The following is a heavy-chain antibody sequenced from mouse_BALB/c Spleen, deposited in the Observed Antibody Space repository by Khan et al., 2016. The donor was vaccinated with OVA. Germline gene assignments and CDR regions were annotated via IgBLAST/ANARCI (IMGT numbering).Heavy chain of an antibody. Sequence: QVQLQQSGAELVKPGTSVKISCKASGYTFTSYYMYWVEQRPGQGLEWIGGINPNNGDSNFNEKFKSKATLTVDKSSSTAYMQLGILTSEDSAVYYCARSGYGNPFAYWGQGTLVTVAA. J-gene: IGHJ3*01. CDR1: GYTFTSYY. V-gene: IGHV1S81*02. CDR2: INPNNGDS. D-gene: IGHD2-1*01. CDR3: ARSGYGNPFAY.